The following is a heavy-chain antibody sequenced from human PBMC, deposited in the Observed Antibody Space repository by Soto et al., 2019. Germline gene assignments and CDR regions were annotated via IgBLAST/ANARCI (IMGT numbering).Heavy chain of an antibody. CDR1: GGSFSGYY. Sequence: PSETLSLTCAVYGGSFSGYYWSWIRQPPGKGLEWIGEINHSGSTNYNPSLKSRVTISVDTSKNQFSLKLSSVTAADTAVYYCARGFIAAKRGYYYYMDVWGKGTTVTVSS. CDR2: INHSGST. J-gene: IGHJ6*03. V-gene: IGHV4-34*01. D-gene: IGHD6-13*01. CDR3: ARGFIAAKRGYYYYMDV.